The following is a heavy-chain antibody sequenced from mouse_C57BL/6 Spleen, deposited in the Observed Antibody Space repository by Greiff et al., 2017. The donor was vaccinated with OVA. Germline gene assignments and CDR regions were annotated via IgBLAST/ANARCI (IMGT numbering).Heavy chain of an antibody. CDR1: GYAFSSSW. D-gene: IGHD2-4*01. CDR2: IYPGDGDT. CDR3: ARWYYDYDGAFAY. V-gene: IGHV1-82*01. J-gene: IGHJ3*01. Sequence: QVQLQQSGPELVKPGASVKISCKASGYAFSSSWMNWVKQRPGKGLEWIGRIYPGDGDTNYNGKFKGKATLTADKSSSTAYMQLSSLTSEDSAVYFCARWYYDYDGAFAYWGQGTLVTVSA.